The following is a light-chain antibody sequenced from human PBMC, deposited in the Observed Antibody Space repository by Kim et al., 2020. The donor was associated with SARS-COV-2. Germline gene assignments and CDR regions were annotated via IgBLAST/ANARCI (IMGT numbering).Light chain of an antibody. CDR1: SSNIGNNY. J-gene: IGLJ2*01. CDR2: DNN. Sequence: GQKVTISCSGSSSNIGNNYVSWYQQVPETAPKLLIYDNNKRPSGIPDRFSGSKSGTSATLGITGLQTGDEADYYCGTWDTSLSTGLFGGGTKLTVL. V-gene: IGLV1-51*01. CDR3: GTWDTSLSTGL.